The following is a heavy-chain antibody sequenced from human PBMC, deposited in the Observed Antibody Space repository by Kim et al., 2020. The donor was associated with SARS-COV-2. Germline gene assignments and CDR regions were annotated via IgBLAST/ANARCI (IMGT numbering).Heavy chain of an antibody. J-gene: IGHJ5*02. CDR1: GGSISSSSYY. V-gene: IGHV4-39*01. CDR3: VRHRSSSWYAGGPPFDP. D-gene: IGHD6-13*01. Sequence: SETLSLTCTVSGGSISSSSYYWGWIRQPPGKGLEWIGSIYYSGSTYYNPSLKSRVTISVDTSKNQFSLKLSSVTAADTAVYYCVRHRSSSWYAGGPPFDPWGQGTLVTVSS. CDR2: IYYSGST.